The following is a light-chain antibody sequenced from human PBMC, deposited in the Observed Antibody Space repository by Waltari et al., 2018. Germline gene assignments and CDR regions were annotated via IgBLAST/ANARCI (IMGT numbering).Light chain of an antibody. J-gene: IGLJ2*01. CDR1: SDDIGAYSY. V-gene: IGLV2-14*03. CDR2: DLN. Sequence: QSALTQPASVSGSPGQSINISCTGTSDDIGAYSYVTWYHQRPGKVPKLIIYDLNERPSGVSNLFSGSKSGSTAALTVSGLQAEDEGLFYCSAYTSRGTLKFGGGTRVTVL. CDR3: SAYTSRGTLK.